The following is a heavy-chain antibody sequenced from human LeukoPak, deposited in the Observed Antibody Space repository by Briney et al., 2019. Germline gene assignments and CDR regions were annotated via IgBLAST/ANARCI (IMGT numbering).Heavy chain of an antibody. Sequence: ASVKVSCKASGGTFSSYAISWVRQAPGQGLEWMGRIIPILGIANYAQKFQGRVTITADKSTSTAYMELSSLRSEDTAVYYCARVVYDSSGYPPLNWFDPWGQGTLVTVSS. CDR3: ARVVYDSSGYPPLNWFDP. D-gene: IGHD3-22*01. CDR2: IIPILGIA. J-gene: IGHJ5*02. V-gene: IGHV1-69*04. CDR1: GGTFSSYA.